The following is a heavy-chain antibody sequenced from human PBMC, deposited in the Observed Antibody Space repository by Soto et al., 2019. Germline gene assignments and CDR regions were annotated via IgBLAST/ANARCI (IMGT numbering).Heavy chain of an antibody. D-gene: IGHD3-10*01. CDR1: GFTFGDYA. V-gene: IGHV3-49*03. CDR3: TRDGEAAYYYYYGMDV. Sequence: PGGSLRLSCTASGFTFGDYAMSWFRQAPGKGLEWVGFIRSKAYGGTTEYAASVKGRFTISRDDSKSIAYLQMNSLKTEDTAVYYCTRDGEAAYYYYYGMDVWGQGTTVTVSS. J-gene: IGHJ6*02. CDR2: IRSKAYGGTT.